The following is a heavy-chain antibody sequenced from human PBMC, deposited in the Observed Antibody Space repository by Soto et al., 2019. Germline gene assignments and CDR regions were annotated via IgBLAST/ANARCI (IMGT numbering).Heavy chain of an antibody. CDR2: ISSSSSTI. V-gene: IGHV3-48*02. Sequence: GESLKISFAASGFTFSSYSMNWVRQAPGKGLEWVSYISSSSSTIYYADSVKGRFTISRDNAKNSLYLQMNSLRDEDTAVYYCVRGPIVGATTAFDIWGQGTMVTVSS. CDR3: VRGPIVGATTAFDI. CDR1: GFTFSSYS. D-gene: IGHD1-26*01. J-gene: IGHJ3*02.